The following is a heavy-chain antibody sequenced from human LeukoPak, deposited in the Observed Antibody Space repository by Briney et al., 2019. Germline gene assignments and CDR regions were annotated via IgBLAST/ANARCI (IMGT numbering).Heavy chain of an antibody. J-gene: IGHJ6*02. Sequence: PGGSLRLSCAASGFTFSSYAMSWVRQAPGKGLEWVSAISGSGGSTYYADSVKGRFTISRDNSKNTLYLQMNSLRAEDTAVYYCAKDSPRYYDFWSGYGMDVWGQGTTVTVSS. CDR3: AKDSPRYYDFWSGYGMDV. CDR2: ISGSGGST. D-gene: IGHD3-3*01. CDR1: GFTFSSYA. V-gene: IGHV3-23*01.